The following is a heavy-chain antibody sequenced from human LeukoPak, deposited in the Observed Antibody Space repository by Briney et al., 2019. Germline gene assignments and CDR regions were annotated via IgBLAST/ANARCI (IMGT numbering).Heavy chain of an antibody. Sequence: GGSLRLSCAASGFTFSSYEMNWVRQAPGKGLEWVSAISGSGGSTYYADSVKGRFTISRDNSKNTLYLQMNSLRAEDTAVYYCAKGLLVPSGYDDYWGQGTLVTVSS. D-gene: IGHD5-12*01. V-gene: IGHV3-23*01. CDR3: AKGLLVPSGYDDY. CDR2: ISGSGGST. CDR1: GFTFSSYE. J-gene: IGHJ4*02.